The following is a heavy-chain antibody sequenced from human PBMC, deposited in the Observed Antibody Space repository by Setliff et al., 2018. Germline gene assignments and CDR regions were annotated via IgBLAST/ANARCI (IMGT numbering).Heavy chain of an antibody. CDR1: GFTFSSYS. V-gene: IGHV3-21*01. D-gene: IGHD3-22*01. J-gene: IGHJ4*02. CDR2: ISSSSSYI. CDR3: ARDQEGYYDSSGYYYVPFDY. Sequence: GGSLRLSCAASGFTFSSYSMNWVRQAPGKGLEWVSSISSSSSYIYYADSVKGRFTISRDNAKNSLYLQMNSLRAEDTAVYYCARDQEGYYDSSGYYYVPFDYWGQGTLVTVSS.